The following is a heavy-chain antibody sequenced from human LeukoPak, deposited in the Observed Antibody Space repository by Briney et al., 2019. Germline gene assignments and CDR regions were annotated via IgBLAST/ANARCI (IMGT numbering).Heavy chain of an antibody. D-gene: IGHD4-17*01. V-gene: IGHV1-24*01. CDR2: FDPEDGET. Sequence: ASVTVSCTVSGYTLTELSMHWVRQAPGKGLEWMGGFDPEDGETIYAQKFQGRVTMTEDTSTDTAYMELSSLRSEDTAVYYCATAYGDYVDYWGQGTLVTVSS. CDR1: GYTLTELS. J-gene: IGHJ4*02. CDR3: ATAYGDYVDY.